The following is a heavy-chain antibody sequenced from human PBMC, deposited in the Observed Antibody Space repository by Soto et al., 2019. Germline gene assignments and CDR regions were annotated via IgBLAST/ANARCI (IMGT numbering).Heavy chain of an antibody. D-gene: IGHD1-1*01. Sequence: QVQLVESGGGVVQPGRSLRLSCATSGFIFNTYGMHWVRQAPGKGLEWVAVISDDGTKHYSADSVKGRFIISRDNSKNTLYLQMNSLRPADTAVYYCVKTIYSGLLLTGNYYGMDIWGQGTTVIVSS. CDR2: ISDDGTKH. CDR1: GFIFNTYG. CDR3: VKTIYSGLLLTGNYYGMDI. V-gene: IGHV3-30*18. J-gene: IGHJ6*02.